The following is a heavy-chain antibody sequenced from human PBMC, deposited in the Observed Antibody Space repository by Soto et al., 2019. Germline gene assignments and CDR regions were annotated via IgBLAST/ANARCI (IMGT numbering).Heavy chain of an antibody. CDR2: IYYSGST. D-gene: IGHD5-12*01. J-gene: IGHJ3*02. CDR1: GGSISSSSYY. Sequence: SETLSLTCTVSGGSISSSSYYWGWIRQPPGKGLEWIGSIYYSGSTYYNPSLKSRVTISVDTSKNQFSLKLSSVTAADTAVYYCARHVSKSGNGYEAADSFDIWGQGTMVTVSS. V-gene: IGHV4-39*01. CDR3: ARHVSKSGNGYEAADSFDI.